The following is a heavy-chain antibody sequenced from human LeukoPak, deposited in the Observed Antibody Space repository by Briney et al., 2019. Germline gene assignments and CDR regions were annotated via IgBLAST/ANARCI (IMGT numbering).Heavy chain of an antibody. CDR2: VYYSGST. V-gene: IGHV4-59*01. CDR1: GGSISSYY. J-gene: IGHJ2*01. CDR3: ARDQANWYFDL. Sequence: PSGTLSLTCTVSGGSISSYYWSWIRQPPGKGLEWIGYVYYSGSTNYSPSLKSRVTISVDTSKNQFSLKLTSVTAADTAVYYCARDQANWYFDLWGRGTLVTVSS.